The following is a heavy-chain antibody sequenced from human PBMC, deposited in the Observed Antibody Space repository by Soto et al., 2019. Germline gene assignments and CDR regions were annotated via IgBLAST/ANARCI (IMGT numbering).Heavy chain of an antibody. CDR1: GFTFSSYG. D-gene: IGHD3-16*01. J-gene: IGHJ6*02. V-gene: IGHV3-33*01. CDR3: ARDGGAPPGDYYGMDV. CDR2: IWYDGSKK. Sequence: LSLSCAASGFTFSSYGMHWVRKAPGKGLEWVAVIWYDGSKKYYADSVKGRFTISRDNSKNTLYLQMNSLRAEDTAVYYCARDGGAPPGDYYGMDVWGQGTTVTVSS.